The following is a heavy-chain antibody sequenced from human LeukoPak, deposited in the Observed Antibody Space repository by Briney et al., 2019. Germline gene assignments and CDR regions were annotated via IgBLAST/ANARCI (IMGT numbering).Heavy chain of an antibody. CDR2: IDRDGGEK. CDR3: AKSGTYFDFDH. J-gene: IGHJ4*02. V-gene: IGHV3-7*01. Sequence: GGSLRLSCAASGLTFSGSWMSWVRQAPGQGLEWVALIDRDGGEKYYGDSVKGRFTISRDNTKNSLYLQTNSLIPEDTAVYYCAKSGTYFDFDHWGQGTLVTVTS. D-gene: IGHD2-21*01. CDR1: GLTFSGSW.